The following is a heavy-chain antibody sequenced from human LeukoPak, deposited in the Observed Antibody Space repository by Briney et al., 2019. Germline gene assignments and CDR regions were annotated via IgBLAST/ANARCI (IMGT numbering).Heavy chain of an antibody. CDR2: IKQDGSEK. V-gene: IGHV3-7*03. D-gene: IGHD6-19*01. CDR1: GCTSSNYW. Sequence: GGSLRLSWVVSGCTSSNYWMTWGRQAPGEGEERVANIKQDGSEKYNLDSVRGRIIISRDNTKNTLYLQMDGLTAEDTAVYDCARDLAVDGFIGRDFDYWGQGTLVTVSS. J-gene: IGHJ4*02. CDR3: ARDLAVDGFIGRDFDY.